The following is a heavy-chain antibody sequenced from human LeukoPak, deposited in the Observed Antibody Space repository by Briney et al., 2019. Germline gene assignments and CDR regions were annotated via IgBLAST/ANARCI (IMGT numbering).Heavy chain of an antibody. CDR3: ARHMWGGFGEFLFDY. CDR2: IYTSGST. D-gene: IGHD3-10*01. CDR1: GGSISSYY. V-gene: IGHV4-4*07. J-gene: IGHJ4*02. Sequence: PSETLSLTCTVSGGSISSYYWSWIRQPAGKGLEWIGRIYTSGSTNYNPSLKSRVTISVDTSKNQFSLKLSSVTAADTAVYYCARHMWGGFGEFLFDYWGQGTLVTVSS.